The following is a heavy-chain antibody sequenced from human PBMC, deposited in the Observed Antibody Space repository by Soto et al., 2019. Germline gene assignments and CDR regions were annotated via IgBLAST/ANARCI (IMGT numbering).Heavy chain of an antibody. CDR1: GFTFSSYG. V-gene: IGHV3-30*18. CDR3: DKDPVTLGRGRRFYGMDV. Sequence: TGGSLRLSCAASGFTFSSYGMHWVRQAPGKGLEWVAVISYDGSNKYYADSVKGRFTISRDNSKNTLYLQMNSLRAEDTAVYYCDKDPVTLGRGRRFYGMDVWGQGTTVTVSS. J-gene: IGHJ6*02. CDR2: ISYDGSNK. D-gene: IGHD3-10*01.